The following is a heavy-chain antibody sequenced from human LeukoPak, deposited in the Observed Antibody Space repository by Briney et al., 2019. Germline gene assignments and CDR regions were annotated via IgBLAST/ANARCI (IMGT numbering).Heavy chain of an antibody. D-gene: IGHD3-22*01. Sequence: GGALRLSCSASGFTFSCYAMHWVRQAPGKGLEYVSAISSNGGSTYYADSVKGRFTISRVNSKNTLYLQMSSLRAEDTAVYYCVKDGGYYDSSGYYPGVYFDYWGQGTLVTVSS. J-gene: IGHJ4*02. CDR1: GFTFSCYA. CDR2: ISSNGGST. CDR3: VKDGGYYDSSGYYPGVYFDY. V-gene: IGHV3-64D*09.